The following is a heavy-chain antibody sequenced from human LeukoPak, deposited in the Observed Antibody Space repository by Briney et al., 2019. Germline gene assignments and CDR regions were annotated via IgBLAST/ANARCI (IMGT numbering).Heavy chain of an antibody. CDR3: ARNGRGDY. D-gene: IGHD2-8*01. CDR2: ISSSSSYI. Sequence: GGSLRLSCAASGFTFSSYAMSWVRQAPGKGLEWVSSISSSSSYIYYADSVKGRFTISRDSAKNSLYLQMNSLRAEDTAVYYCARNGRGDYWGQGTLVTVSS. V-gene: IGHV3-21*01. J-gene: IGHJ4*02. CDR1: GFTFSSYA.